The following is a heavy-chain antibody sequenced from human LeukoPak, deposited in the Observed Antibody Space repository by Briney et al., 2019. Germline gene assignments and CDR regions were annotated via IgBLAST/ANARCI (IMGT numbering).Heavy chain of an antibody. Sequence: SVKVSCKASGGTFSSYAISWVRQAPGQGLEWMGGIIPIFGTANYAQKFQGRVTITADESTSTAYMELSSLRSEDTAVYYCARDRYSGYDRWYYSDYWGQGTLVTVSS. CDR2: IIPIFGTA. J-gene: IGHJ4*02. CDR3: ARDRYSGYDRWYYSDY. CDR1: GGTFSSYA. V-gene: IGHV1-69*13. D-gene: IGHD5-12*01.